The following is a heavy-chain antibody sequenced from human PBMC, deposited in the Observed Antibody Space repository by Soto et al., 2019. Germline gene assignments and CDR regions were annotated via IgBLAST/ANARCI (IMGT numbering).Heavy chain of an antibody. J-gene: IGHJ4*02. Sequence: SETLSLTCAVYGGSFSGYYWSWIRQPPGKGLEWIGEINHSGSTNYNPSLKSRVTISVDTSKNQFSLKLSSVTAADTAVYYCARSIGPAAGWYFDVWGQGILVTVSS. V-gene: IGHV4-34*01. CDR3: ARSIGPAAGWYFDV. CDR1: GGSFSGYY. D-gene: IGHD6-6*01. CDR2: INHSGST.